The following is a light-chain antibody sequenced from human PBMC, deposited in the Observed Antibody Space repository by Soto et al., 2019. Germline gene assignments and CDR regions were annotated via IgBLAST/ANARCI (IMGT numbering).Light chain of an antibody. V-gene: IGLV2-18*02. J-gene: IGLJ1*01. CDR1: SSDIGSYNR. CDR3: NSFTTSSTYV. Sequence: QPASVSGSPGQSITISCTGTSSDIGSYNRVSWYQQPPGTAPKLIIYEVNNRPSGVPDRFSGSKSGNTASLTISGLQAEDEADYYCNSFTTSSTYVFGTGTKVTVL. CDR2: EVN.